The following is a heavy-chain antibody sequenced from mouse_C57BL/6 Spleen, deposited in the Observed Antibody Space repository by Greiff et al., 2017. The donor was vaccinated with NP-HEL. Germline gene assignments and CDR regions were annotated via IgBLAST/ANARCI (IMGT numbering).Heavy chain of an antibody. J-gene: IGHJ4*01. Sequence: VQLQQSGPELVKPGASVKISCKASGYSFTGYYMNWVKQSPEKSLEWIGEINPSTGGTTYNQKFKAKATLTVDKSSSTAYMQLKSLTSEDSAVYYCARSGGYLYYYAMDYWGQGTSVTVSS. CDR3: ARSGGYLYYYAMDY. CDR1: GYSFTGYY. V-gene: IGHV1-42*01. D-gene: IGHD2-2*01. CDR2: INPSTGGT.